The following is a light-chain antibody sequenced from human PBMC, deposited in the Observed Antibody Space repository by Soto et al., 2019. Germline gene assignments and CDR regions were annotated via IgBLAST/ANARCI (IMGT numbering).Light chain of an antibody. CDR2: HVT. CDR3: CSYTTSNTFV. J-gene: IGLJ1*01. Sequence: SLLAQPAPVSGSLGQSSTISCRGTSSDVGAYNYVSWYQQYPGKAPKLMIYHVTDRPSGVSNRFSGSKSGNTASLTISGLQAEDEADYYCCSYTTSNTFVFGTGTKVTVL. V-gene: IGLV2-14*01. CDR1: SSDVGAYNY.